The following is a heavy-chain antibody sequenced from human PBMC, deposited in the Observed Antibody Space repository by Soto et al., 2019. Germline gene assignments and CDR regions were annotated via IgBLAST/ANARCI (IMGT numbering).Heavy chain of an antibody. CDR3: AKEAPGGWHFFDT. Sequence: PGGSLRLSCAASGFTFRTYGMHWVRHAPGKGLEWVAFISDDGSQKYYGDSVKGRFTISRDNSKNTLSLRMISLRTEDTSVYYCAKEAPGGWHFFDTWGQGTLVTVSS. V-gene: IGHV3-30*18. J-gene: IGHJ4*02. CDR2: ISDDGSQK. CDR1: GFTFRTYG. D-gene: IGHD6-19*01.